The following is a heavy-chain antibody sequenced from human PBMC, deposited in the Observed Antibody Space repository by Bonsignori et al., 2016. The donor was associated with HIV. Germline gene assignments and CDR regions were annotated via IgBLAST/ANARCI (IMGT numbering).Heavy chain of an antibody. J-gene: IGHJ6*03. CDR2: IIPIFGTT. V-gene: IGHV1-69*13. CDR3: ARGISRGIGYYYMDV. Sequence: SVKVSCKASGGTFSRYAISWVRQAPGQGLEWMGGIIPIFGTTNYAQKFQGRVTITADASTSTAYMELSSLRSEDTAVYYCARGISRGIGYYYMDVWGKGTTVTVSS. CDR1: GGTFSRYA. D-gene: IGHD3-16*01.